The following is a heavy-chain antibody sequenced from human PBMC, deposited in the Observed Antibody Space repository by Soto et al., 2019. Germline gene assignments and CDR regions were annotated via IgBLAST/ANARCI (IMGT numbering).Heavy chain of an antibody. CDR2: IRSKAYGGTT. CDR1: GFTFGDYA. Sequence: PGGSLRLSCTASGFTFGDYAMSWFRQAPGKGLEWVGFIRSKAYGGTTEYAASVKGRFTISRDDSKSIAYLQMNSLKTEDTAVYYCTRTYSSSPLYYFDYWGQGTLVTVSS. J-gene: IGHJ4*02. V-gene: IGHV3-49*03. CDR3: TRTYSSSPLYYFDY. D-gene: IGHD6-6*01.